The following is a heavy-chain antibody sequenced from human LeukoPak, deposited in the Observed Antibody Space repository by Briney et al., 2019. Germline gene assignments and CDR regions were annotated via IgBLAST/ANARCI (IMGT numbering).Heavy chain of an antibody. CDR3: AAEYAYYDSSGNTDYFHH. J-gene: IGHJ1*01. Sequence: GGSLRLSCAASGFTFSSYGMHWVRQAPGKGLEWVAFIRYDGSNKYYADSVKGRFTISRDNSKNTLYLQMNSLRAEDTAVYYCAAEYAYYDSSGNTDYFHHWGQGTPVTVSS. CDR1: GFTFSSYG. V-gene: IGHV3-30*02. CDR2: IRYDGSNK. D-gene: IGHD3-22*01.